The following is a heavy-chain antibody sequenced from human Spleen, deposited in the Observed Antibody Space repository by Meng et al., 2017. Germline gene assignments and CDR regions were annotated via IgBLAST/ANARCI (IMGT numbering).Heavy chain of an antibody. CDR2: ISSSSSYI. V-gene: IGHV3-21*01. J-gene: IGHJ6*02. D-gene: IGHD6-13*01. CDR1: GFTFISYS. CDR3: ARDEYSSSWYPSGMDV. Sequence: GESLKISCAASGFTFISYSMNWVRQAPGKELEWVSSISSSSSYIYYADSVKGRFTISRDNAKNSLYLQMNSLRAEDTAVYYCARDEYSSSWYPSGMDVWGQGTTVTVSS.